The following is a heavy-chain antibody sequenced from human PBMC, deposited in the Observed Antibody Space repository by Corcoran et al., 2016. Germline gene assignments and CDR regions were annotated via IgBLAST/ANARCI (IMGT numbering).Heavy chain of an antibody. CDR2: IYWDDKK. CDR1: GVSLSTDGVG. Sequence: QITLKESGPTLVKPTQTLTLTCTFSGVSLSTDGVGVGWIRQPPGKALEWLAVIYWDDKKRYSPSLKSRLTITKDTSKDQVVLTMTNMDPVDTAAYYCAHRPNYVSRIGFCSYFGMDVWGPGTPVTVSS. J-gene: IGHJ6*02. V-gene: IGHV2-5*02. D-gene: IGHD3-16*01. CDR3: AHRPNYVSRIGFCSYFGMDV.